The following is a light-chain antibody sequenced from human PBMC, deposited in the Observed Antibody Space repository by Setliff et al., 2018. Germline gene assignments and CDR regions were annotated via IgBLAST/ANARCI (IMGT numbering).Light chain of an antibody. J-gene: IGKJ3*01. V-gene: IGKV3-11*01. CDR2: DTS. CDR1: QTIERF. CDR3: QQRTIWPPFT. Sequence: EIVLTQSPGTLSLSPGERATLSCRASQTIERFLAWYQQKPGQAPRLLIYDTSNRATGVPARFSGSGSGTDFTLTISSLEPEDFAVYYCQQRTIWPPFTFGPGTKVDIK.